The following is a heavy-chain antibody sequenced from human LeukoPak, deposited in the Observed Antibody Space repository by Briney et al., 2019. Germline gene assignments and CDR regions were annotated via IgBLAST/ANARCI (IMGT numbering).Heavy chain of an antibody. CDR3: AKDFNGNYYSSWDS. CDR1: GFTFSSYA. Sequence: GGSLRLSCAASGFTFSSYAMSWVRQAPGKWLQWVSAISGSGGSTYYADSVKGRFTISRDNSRNTLYLQMNSLRAEDTAVYYCAKDFNGNYYSSWDSWGQGTLVTVSS. D-gene: IGHD1-26*01. J-gene: IGHJ4*02. CDR2: ISGSGGST. V-gene: IGHV3-23*01.